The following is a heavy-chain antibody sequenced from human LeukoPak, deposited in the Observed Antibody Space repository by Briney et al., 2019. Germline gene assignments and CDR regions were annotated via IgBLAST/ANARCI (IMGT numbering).Heavy chain of an antibody. CDR3: ARGGGRNTTMVWAFDY. CDR2: ISTNGGST. J-gene: IGHJ4*01. CDR1: GFTFSSYA. Sequence: GGSLRLSCAASGFTFSSYAMHWVRQAPGKGLEYVSGISTNGGSTYYADSVKGRFTISRDNSKNTLFLQMGSLRAEDMAVYYCARGGGRNTTMVWAFDYWGQEPWSPSPQ. D-gene: IGHD5-18*01. V-gene: IGHV3-64*02.